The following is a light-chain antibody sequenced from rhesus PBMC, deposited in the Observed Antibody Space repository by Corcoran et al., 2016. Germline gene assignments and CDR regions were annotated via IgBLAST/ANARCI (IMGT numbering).Light chain of an antibody. J-gene: IGKJ4*01. V-gene: IGKV1-43*02. CDR1: QGISNY. CDR3: LQYNSYPLT. Sequence: DIQMTQSPSSLSASVGDRVTITCRASQGISNYLSWYQQKPGKAPKLLIYDASTLQSGVPSRFRGSGSGTDFHLSISRLQPADFATYYCLQYNSYPLTFGGVTKVEIK. CDR2: DAS.